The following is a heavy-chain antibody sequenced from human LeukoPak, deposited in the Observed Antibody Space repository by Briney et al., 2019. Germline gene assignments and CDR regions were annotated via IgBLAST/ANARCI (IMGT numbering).Heavy chain of an antibody. J-gene: IGHJ5*02. D-gene: IGHD3-10*01. Sequence: PSETLSLTCTVSGGSISSYYWSWIRQPPGKGLEWIGYIYYSGSTNYNPSLKSRVTISVDTSENQFSLKLSSVTAADTAVYYCARLRITMVRGVIITPHDHWGQGTLATVSS. CDR3: ARLRITMVRGVIITPHDH. CDR2: IYYSGST. V-gene: IGHV4-59*08. CDR1: GGSISSYY.